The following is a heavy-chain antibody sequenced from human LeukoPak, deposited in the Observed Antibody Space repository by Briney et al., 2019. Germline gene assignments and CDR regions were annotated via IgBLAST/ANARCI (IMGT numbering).Heavy chain of an antibody. CDR1: GGSISSYY. V-gene: IGHV4-4*07. D-gene: IGHD6-19*01. J-gene: IGHJ4*02. CDR3: AASIAVAGFDY. Sequence: SETLSLTCTVSGGSISSYYWSWIRQPAGKGLEWIGRIYTSGSTNYSPSLKSRVTMSVDTSKNQFSLKLSSVTAADTAVYYCAASIAVAGFDYWGQGTLVTVSS. CDR2: IYTSGST.